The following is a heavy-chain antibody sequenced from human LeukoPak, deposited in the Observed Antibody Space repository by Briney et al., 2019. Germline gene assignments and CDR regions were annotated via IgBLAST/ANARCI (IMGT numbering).Heavy chain of an antibody. V-gene: IGHV3-7*05. J-gene: IGHJ4*02. CDR1: GFSFSSYW. D-gene: IGHD6-13*01. CDR3: ATEDGYSSSWYSDY. Sequence: GGSLRLSCEVSGFSFSSYWMSWVRQAPGKGLEWVANINQDGSEKYYVDSVKGRFTISRDNAKNSLYLQMNSLRAEDTAVYYCATEDGYSSSWYSDYWGQGTLVTVSS. CDR2: INQDGSEK.